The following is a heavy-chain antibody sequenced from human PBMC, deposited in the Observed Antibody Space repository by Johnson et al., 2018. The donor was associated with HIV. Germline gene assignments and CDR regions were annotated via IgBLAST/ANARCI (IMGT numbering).Heavy chain of an antibody. V-gene: IGHV3-7*05. CDR1: GFTFSNYW. D-gene: IGHD5-24*01. CDR2: IKQDGSEK. J-gene: IGHJ3*02. CDR3: AREKKMGGTLDI. Sequence: VQLVESGGGLVQPGGSLRLSCAASGFTFSNYWMSWVRQAPGKGLEWVANIKQDGSEKYYVDSVKGRFTISRDHAKNSLYLQMNSLRAEDTAVYYCAREKKMGGTLDIWGQGTKVTVSS.